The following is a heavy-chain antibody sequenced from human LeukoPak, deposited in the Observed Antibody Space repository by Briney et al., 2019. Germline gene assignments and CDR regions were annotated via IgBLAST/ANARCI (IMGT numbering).Heavy chain of an antibody. J-gene: IGHJ6*03. CDR3: ARDMAYDILTGDYYYYMDV. CDR2: ISSSSSYI. D-gene: IGHD3-9*01. V-gene: IGHV3-21*01. Sequence: GSLRLSCAASGFTFSSYSMNWVRQAPGKGLEWVSSISSSSSYIYYADSVKGRFTISRDNAKNSLYLQMNSLRAEDTAVYYCARDMAYDILTGDYYYYMDVWGKGTTVTVSS. CDR1: GFTFSSYS.